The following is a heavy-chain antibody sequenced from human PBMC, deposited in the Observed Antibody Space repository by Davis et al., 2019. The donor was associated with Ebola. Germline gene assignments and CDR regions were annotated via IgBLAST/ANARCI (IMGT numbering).Heavy chain of an antibody. CDR2: ISAYNGNT. CDR3: ASWVGGSYYYYYGMDV. D-gene: IGHD1-26*01. V-gene: IGHV1-18*01. CDR1: GGTFSSYA. J-gene: IGHJ6*02. Sequence: ASVKVSCKASGGTFSSYAISWVRQAPGQGLEWMGWISAYNGNTNYAQKLQGRVTMTTDTSTSTAYMELRSLRSEDTAVYYCASWVGGSYYYYYGMDVWGQGTTVTVSS.